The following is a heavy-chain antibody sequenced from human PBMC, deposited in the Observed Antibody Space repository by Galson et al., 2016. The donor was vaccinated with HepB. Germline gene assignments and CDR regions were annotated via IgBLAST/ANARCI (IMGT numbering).Heavy chain of an antibody. CDR2: ISWNSVTI. D-gene: IGHD1-14*01. Sequence: SLRLSCAASGFTFDDYAMHWVRQAPGKGLEWVSGISWNSVTIGYADSVKGRFTISRDNSKNTVYVQMNSLRPEDTAVYYCTRDGPEGYFDYWGQGTLVTVSS. J-gene: IGHJ4*02. CDR3: TRDGPEGYFDY. CDR1: GFTFDDYA. V-gene: IGHV3-9*01.